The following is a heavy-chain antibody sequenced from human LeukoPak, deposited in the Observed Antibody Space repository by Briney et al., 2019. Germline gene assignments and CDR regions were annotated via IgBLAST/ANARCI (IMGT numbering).Heavy chain of an antibody. CDR3: ARRYSSGWPFDN. D-gene: IGHD6-19*01. V-gene: IGHV3-33*01. CDR1: GFTFSSYG. Sequence: TGGPLSLSCAASGFTFSSYGMHWVRQALGKGLEWVAVIWYDGSKKYYADSVKGRFTISRDNAKNTVYLQMNSLRAEDTAVYYCARRYSSGWPFDNWGQGTLVTVSS. CDR2: IWYDGSKK. J-gene: IGHJ4*02.